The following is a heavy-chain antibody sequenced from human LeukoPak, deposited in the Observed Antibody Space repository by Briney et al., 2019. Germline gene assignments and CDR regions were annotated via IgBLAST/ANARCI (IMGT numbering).Heavy chain of an antibody. V-gene: IGHV1-69*05. CDR2: IIPIFGTA. Sequence: ASVKVSCKASGGTFISYAISWVRQAPGQGLEWMGGIIPIFGTANYAQKFQGRVTMTTDTSTSTAYMELRSLRSDDTAVYYCARDLSDWNDYYYGMDVWGQGTTVTVSS. D-gene: IGHD1-1*01. CDR3: ARDLSDWNDYYYGMDV. J-gene: IGHJ6*02. CDR1: GGTFISYA.